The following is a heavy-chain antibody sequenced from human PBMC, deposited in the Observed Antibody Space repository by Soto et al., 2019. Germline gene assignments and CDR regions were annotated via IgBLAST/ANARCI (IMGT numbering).Heavy chain of an antibody. Sequence: QVQLVHSGAEVKKPGSSVKVSCKASGGTFSSYTISWVRQAPGQGLEWMGRIIPILVIANYAQKFQGRVTITADKSTSTAYMELSSLRSEDTAVYYCAREEYYYGSGAFFDYWGQGTLVTVSS. D-gene: IGHD3-10*01. V-gene: IGHV1-69*04. J-gene: IGHJ4*02. CDR1: GGTFSSYT. CDR3: AREEYYYGSGAFFDY. CDR2: IIPILVIA.